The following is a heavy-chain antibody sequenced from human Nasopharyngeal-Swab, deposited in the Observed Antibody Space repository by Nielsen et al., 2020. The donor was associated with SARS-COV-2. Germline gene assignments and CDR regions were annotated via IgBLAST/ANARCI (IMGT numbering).Heavy chain of an antibody. J-gene: IGHJ5*02. CDR2: INPSGGST. Sequence: ASVKVSCKASGYTFTSYYMHWVRQAPGQGLEWMGIINPSGGSTSYAQKFQGRVTMTRDTSTSTVYMELSSLRSEDTAVYYCAREDRISSSPRGWFGPWGQGTLVTVSS. V-gene: IGHV1-46*01. CDR3: AREDRISSSPRGWFGP. D-gene: IGHD3-3*02. CDR1: GYTFTSYY.